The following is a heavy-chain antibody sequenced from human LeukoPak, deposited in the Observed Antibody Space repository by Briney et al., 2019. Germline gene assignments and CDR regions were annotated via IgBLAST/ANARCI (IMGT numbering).Heavy chain of an antibody. CDR2: IIPIFGTA. V-gene: IGHV1-69*01. J-gene: IGHJ4*02. CDR3: ARCYYGSGSYYMYYFDY. D-gene: IGHD3-10*01. CDR1: GGTFSSYA. Sequence: SVKVSCKASGGTFSSYAISWVRQAPGQGLEWMGGIIPIFGTANYAQKFQGRVTITADESTSTAYMELSSLGSEDTAVYYCARCYYGSGSYYMYYFDYWGQGTLVTVSS.